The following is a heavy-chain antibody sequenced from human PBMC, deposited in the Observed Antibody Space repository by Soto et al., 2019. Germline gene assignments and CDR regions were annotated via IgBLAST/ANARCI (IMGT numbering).Heavy chain of an antibody. CDR1: GFTFSSYS. CDR2: ISSSGGST. CDR3: ARDAFFTTDPDAFDI. V-gene: IGHV3-23*01. D-gene: IGHD3-16*01. Sequence: GGSLRLSCAASGFTFSSYSMSWVRQAPGKGLEWVSSISSSGGSTYYADSVKGRFTISRDNAKNSLYLQMNSLRAEDTALYYCARDAFFTTDPDAFDIWGQGTMVTVSS. J-gene: IGHJ3*02.